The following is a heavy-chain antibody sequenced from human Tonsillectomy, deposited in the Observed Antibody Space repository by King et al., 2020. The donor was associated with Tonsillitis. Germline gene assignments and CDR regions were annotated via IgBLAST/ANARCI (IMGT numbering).Heavy chain of an antibody. V-gene: IGHV3-7*01. D-gene: IGHD2/OR15-2a*01. J-gene: IGHJ4*02. Sequence: QLVQSGGGLVQPGGSLRLSCAASGFTFNSYWMNWFRQAPGKGREWVANIKEDGSETYDVGSVRGRFTISRDNANNSLSLQMNSLRAEDTAVYYCVRGTTIPGTDYWGQGTLVIVSS. CDR1: GFTFNSYW. CDR3: VRGTTIPGTDY. CDR2: IKEDGSET.